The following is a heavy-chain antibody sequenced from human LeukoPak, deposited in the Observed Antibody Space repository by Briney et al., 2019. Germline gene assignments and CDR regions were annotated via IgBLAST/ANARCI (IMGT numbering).Heavy chain of an antibody. J-gene: IGHJ4*02. CDR3: ASVITMIVVPYFDY. CDR1: GGSISSSSYY. CDR2: IYYSGST. Sequence: SETLSLTCTVSGGSISSSSYYWGWIRQPPGKGLEWIGRIYYSGSTYYNPSRTSRVTISVDTSKNQFSLKLSSVTAADTAVYYCASVITMIVVPYFDYWGQGTLVTVSS. D-gene: IGHD3-22*01. V-gene: IGHV4-39*01.